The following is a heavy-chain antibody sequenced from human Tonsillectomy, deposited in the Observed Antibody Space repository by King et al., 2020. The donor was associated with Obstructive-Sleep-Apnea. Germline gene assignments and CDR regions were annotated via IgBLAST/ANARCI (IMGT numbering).Heavy chain of an antibody. CDR2: IYYSGRS. CDR3: TRLYEKAGVHSGGYYLDN. Sequence: QLQESGPGLVKPSQTLSLTCSVSNGSISTVTYYWSWVRQLPGKGLEWIGYIYYSGRSFYNPSLRSRVTISVDTSKNQFSLRLTSLTAADTAVYYCTRLYEKAGVHSGGYYLDNWGQGTLVSVSS. CDR1: NGSISTVTYY. J-gene: IGHJ4*02. V-gene: IGHV4-31*03. D-gene: IGHD2-8*01.